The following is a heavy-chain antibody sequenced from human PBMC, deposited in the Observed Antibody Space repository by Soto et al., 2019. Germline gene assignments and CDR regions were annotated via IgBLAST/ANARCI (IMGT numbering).Heavy chain of an antibody. Sequence: QVRLQESGPGPVKPSQTLSLSCTVSGASITSGGSYWTWIRQQPGKGLEWLGYTYYSGSTKYNPSLKSRVTMSLDTPKNLFSLRLNSVTAADTAVYYCVTNRGDYDGSFFAHWGQGTLVTVAP. CDR1: GASITSGGSY. CDR3: VTNRGDYDGSFFAH. J-gene: IGHJ4*02. V-gene: IGHV4-31*04. D-gene: IGHD3-16*01. CDR2: TYYSGST.